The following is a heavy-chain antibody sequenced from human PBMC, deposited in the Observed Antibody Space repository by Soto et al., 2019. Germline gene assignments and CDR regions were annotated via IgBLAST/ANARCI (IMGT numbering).Heavy chain of an antibody. CDR2: INNSGSA. D-gene: IGHD3-22*01. Sequence: SETLSLTCAVFGGSISGTYWSWLRQPPGKGLEWIGNINNSGSANYNPSLKSRVTISVDTSKNQFSLKLSSVTAADTAVYYCMLGSGWKGFDYWGQGTLVTVSS. CDR3: MLGSGWKGFDY. J-gene: IGHJ4*02. V-gene: IGHV4-34*01. CDR1: GGSISGTY.